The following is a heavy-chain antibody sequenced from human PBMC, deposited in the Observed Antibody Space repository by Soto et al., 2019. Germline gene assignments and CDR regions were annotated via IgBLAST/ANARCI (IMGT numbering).Heavy chain of an antibody. V-gene: IGHV1-2*04. CDR3: ARGEFLGYCSSTSCPRALVY. CDR2: INPNSGGT. D-gene: IGHD2-2*01. Sequence: ASVKVSCKASGYTFTGYYMHWVRQAPGQGLEWMGWINPNSGGTNYAQKFQGWVTMTRDTSISTAYMELSRLRSDDMAVYYCARGEFLGYCSSTSCPRALVYWGQGTLVTVSS. J-gene: IGHJ4*02. CDR1: GYTFTGYY.